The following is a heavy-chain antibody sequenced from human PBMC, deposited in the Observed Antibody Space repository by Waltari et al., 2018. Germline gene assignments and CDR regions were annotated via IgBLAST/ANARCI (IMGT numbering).Heavy chain of an antibody. CDR1: GGTFSSYA. Sequence: KKPGSSVKVSCKASGGTFSSYAISWVRQAPGQGLEWMGRIIPILGIANYAQKFQGRVTITADKSTSTAYMKLSSLRAEDTAVYYCAGGRPDGYSYGLFDYWGQGTLVTVSS. CDR2: IIPILGIA. J-gene: IGHJ4*02. D-gene: IGHD5-18*01. V-gene: IGHV1-69*04. CDR3: AGGRPDGYSYGLFDY.